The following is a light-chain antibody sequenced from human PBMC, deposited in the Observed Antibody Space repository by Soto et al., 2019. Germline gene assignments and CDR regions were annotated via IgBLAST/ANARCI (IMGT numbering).Light chain of an antibody. J-gene: IGLJ3*02. V-gene: IGLV1-40*01. CDR2: GNS. Sequence: QSVLTQPPSVSGAPGQRVTISCTESSSNIGAGYDVHWYQQLPGTAPKLLIYGNSNRPSGVPDRFSGSKSGTSASLAITGLQYEDEADYYCPSYDSSLSGWVFCGGTKLTVL. CDR3: PSYDSSLSGWV. CDR1: SSNIGAGYD.